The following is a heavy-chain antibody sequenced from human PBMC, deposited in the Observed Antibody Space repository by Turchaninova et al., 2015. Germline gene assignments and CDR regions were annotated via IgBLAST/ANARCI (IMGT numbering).Heavy chain of an antibody. CDR2: IITNLGIA. CDR3: ARQTTVTTLTFDY. CDR1: GGTFSSYA. D-gene: IGHD4-17*01. Sequence: QVQLVQSGAEVKKPGSSVKVSCKASGGTFSSYAISWVRQAPGQGLEWVGRIITNLGIAYSAQRLQGRATFTGVKYTSTAYMELSSLRSEETAVYYGARQTTVTTLTFDYWGQGTLVTVSS. J-gene: IGHJ4*02. V-gene: IGHV1-69*04.